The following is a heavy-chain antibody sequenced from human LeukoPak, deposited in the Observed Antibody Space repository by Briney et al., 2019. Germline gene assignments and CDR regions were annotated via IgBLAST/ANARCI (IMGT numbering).Heavy chain of an antibody. CDR3: ARKASYGDRRYYFDC. J-gene: IGHJ4*02. Sequence: GGSLRLSCAASGFTFGNYGMTWFRQAPGKGLEWVSAVSGSGVTTYYADSVKGRFTISRDNSKNTLFLQMNSLRAEDTAVYYCARKASYGDRRYYFDCWGQGALVTVSS. CDR1: GFTFGNYG. V-gene: IGHV3-23*01. CDR2: VSGSGVTT. D-gene: IGHD4-17*01.